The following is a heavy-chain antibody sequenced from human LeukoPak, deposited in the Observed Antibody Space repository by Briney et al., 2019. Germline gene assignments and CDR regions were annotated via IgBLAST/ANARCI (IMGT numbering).Heavy chain of an antibody. CDR1: GGSFSGYY. CDR2: INHSGST. D-gene: IGHD2-2*02. V-gene: IGHV4-34*01. Sequence: SETLSLTCAVYGGSFSGYYWSWIRQPPGKGLEWIGEINHSGSTNYNPSLKSRVTISVDTAKNQFSLKLSSVTAADTAVYYCARGEVPAAIYSVNSDSFDPWGQGTLVTVSS. CDR3: ARGEVPAAIYSVNSDSFDP. J-gene: IGHJ5*02.